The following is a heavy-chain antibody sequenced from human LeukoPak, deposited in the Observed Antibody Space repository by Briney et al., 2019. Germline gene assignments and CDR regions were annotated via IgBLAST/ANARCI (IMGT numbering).Heavy chain of an antibody. CDR1: GFTFSIYW. Sequence: GGSLRLSCAASGFTFSIYWVHLVRQAPGKGLVWVSSINSDGSSTSYADSVKGRFTISRDNAKNTLYLQMNTLRAEDTAVYYCASLDYWGQGTPVTVSS. CDR3: ASLDY. CDR2: INSDGSST. J-gene: IGHJ4*02. V-gene: IGHV3-74*01.